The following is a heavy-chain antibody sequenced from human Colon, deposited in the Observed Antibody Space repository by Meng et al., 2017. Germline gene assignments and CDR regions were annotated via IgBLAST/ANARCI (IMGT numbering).Heavy chain of an antibody. CDR3: ARTSTGYSSGWYWFDY. V-gene: IGHV2-70*20. Sequence: SGPTLVKPTQTLTLTCSFSGFSLSTTAMGVTWVRQPPGKALEWLALIDWRDEKYYSTSLKTRLTISKDTSKNQMVLTMTNMDPVDTATYYCARTSTGYSSGWYWFDYWGQGTLVTVSS. D-gene: IGHD6-19*01. CDR1: GFSLSTTAMG. J-gene: IGHJ4*02. CDR2: IDWRDEK.